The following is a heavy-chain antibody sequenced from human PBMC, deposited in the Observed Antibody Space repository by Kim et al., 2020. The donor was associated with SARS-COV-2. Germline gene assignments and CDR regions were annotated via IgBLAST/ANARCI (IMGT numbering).Heavy chain of an antibody. D-gene: IGHD3-10*01. J-gene: IGHJ6*02. CDR2: IYYSGNT. V-gene: IGHV4-30-2*01. Sequence: SETLSLTCAVSGGSISSGGYSWSRIRQPPGKGLEWIGYIYYSGNTYYNPSLKSRVTISVDRSKNQFSLKLSSVTAADTAVYYCARGYGSGSPYGMDVWGQGTTVTVSS. CDR1: GGSISSGGYS. CDR3: ARGYGSGSPYGMDV.